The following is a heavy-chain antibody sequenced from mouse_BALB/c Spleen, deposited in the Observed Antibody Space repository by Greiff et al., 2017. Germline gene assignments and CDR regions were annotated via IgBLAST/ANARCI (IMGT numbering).Heavy chain of an antibody. CDR3: ARKGYDGYYYAMDY. D-gene: IGHD2-3*01. CDR1: GFSLSTSGMG. J-gene: IGHJ4*01. Sequence: QVTLKVSGPGILQPSQTLSLTCSFSGFSLSTSGMGVSWIRQPSGKGLEWLAHIYWDDDKRYNPSLKSRRTISKDTSRNQVFLKIPSVDTADTATYYCARKGYDGYYYAMDYWGQGTSVTVSS. CDR2: IYWDDDK. V-gene: IGHV8-12*01.